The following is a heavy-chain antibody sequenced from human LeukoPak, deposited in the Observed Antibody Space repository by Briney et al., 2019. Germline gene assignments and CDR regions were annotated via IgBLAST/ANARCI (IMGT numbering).Heavy chain of an antibody. CDR1: GFTFSSYA. J-gene: IGHJ4*02. V-gene: IGHV3-9*01. D-gene: IGHD3-10*01. CDR3: AKDRYYYGSGSYSTFDY. Sequence: GGSLRLSCAASGFTFSSYAMSWVRQAPGKGLEWVSGISWNSGSIGYADSVKGRFTISRDNAKNSLYLQMNSPRAEDTALYYCAKDRYYYGSGSYSTFDYWGQGTLVTVSS. CDR2: ISWNSGSI.